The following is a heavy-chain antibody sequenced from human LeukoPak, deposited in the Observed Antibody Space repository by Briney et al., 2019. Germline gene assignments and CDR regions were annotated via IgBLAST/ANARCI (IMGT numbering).Heavy chain of an antibody. J-gene: IGHJ4*02. CDR3: AKSGPYCSSTSCNYFDY. V-gene: IGHV3-23*01. CDR1: GFTFSSYA. CDR2: ISGSGDST. D-gene: IGHD2-2*01. Sequence: GGSLRLSCAASGFTFSSYAMSWVRQAPGKGLEWVSGISGSGDSTWYADSVKGRFTISRDNSKNTLYLQMNSLRAEDTAVYYCAKSGPYCSSTSCNYFDYWGQGTLVTVSS.